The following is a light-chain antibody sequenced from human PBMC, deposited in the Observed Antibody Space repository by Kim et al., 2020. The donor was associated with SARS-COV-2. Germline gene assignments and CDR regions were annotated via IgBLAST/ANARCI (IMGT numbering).Light chain of an antibody. J-gene: IGKJ2*01. V-gene: IGKV1-6*01. CDR2: AAS. CDR3: LQDYNYPYT. CDR1: QGIRND. Sequence: AIQMTQSPSSLSVSVGDRVTITCRASQGIRNDLGWYQQKPGKAPKLLIYAASSLQSGVPSRFSGSGSDTDFTLTISSLQPEDFATYYCLQDYNYPYTFGQGTKLEI.